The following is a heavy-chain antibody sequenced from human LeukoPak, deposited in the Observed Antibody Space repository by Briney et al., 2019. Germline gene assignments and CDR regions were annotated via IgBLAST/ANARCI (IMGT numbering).Heavy chain of an antibody. V-gene: IGHV3-23*01. CDR1: GFAVSFFA. J-gene: IGHJ5*01. CDR2: INANSGTR. D-gene: IGHD6-19*01. Sequence: PGVSLRLSCEASGFAVSFFAMSWLRQAPGKGLEWVSTINANSGTRSYAASVRGRFTISRDNSKNTLYLQLNTLRADDTAVYYCAKPISGGLAVTADWFAPWGQGTLVVVSS. CDR3: AKPISGGLAVTADWFAP.